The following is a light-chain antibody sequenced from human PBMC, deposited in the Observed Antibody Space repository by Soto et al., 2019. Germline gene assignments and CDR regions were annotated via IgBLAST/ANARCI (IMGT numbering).Light chain of an antibody. J-gene: IGKJ4*02. CDR1: QGIVNA. V-gene: IGKV1D-13*01. CDR3: QQYGNYPLT. CDR2: DAS. Sequence: AIPLTQSPSSLSASVGDRVTITCRTSQGIVNALAWYQQKPGRPPKLLLYDASILQSGVPLRFSGSGSGTDITLTITDLPPEDFATYFCQQYGNYPLTFGGGTAVEVK.